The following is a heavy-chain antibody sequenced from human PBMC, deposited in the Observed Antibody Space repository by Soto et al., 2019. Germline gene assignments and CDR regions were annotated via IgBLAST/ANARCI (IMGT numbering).Heavy chain of an antibody. D-gene: IGHD2-2*01. CDR3: ATPGSNDTVLVHAAMPDLYYMDV. CDR1: GGSISSSSYY. Sequence: QLQLQESGPGLVKPSETLSLTCTVSGGSISSSSYYWGWIRQPPGKGLEWIGSIYYSGSTYYNPSLKSRVTISVDTSKNQFSLQLSYVTAAATAVYYSATPGSNDTVLVHAAMPDLYYMDVCVNGTKVTVSS. CDR2: IYYSGST. V-gene: IGHV4-39*01. J-gene: IGHJ6*03.